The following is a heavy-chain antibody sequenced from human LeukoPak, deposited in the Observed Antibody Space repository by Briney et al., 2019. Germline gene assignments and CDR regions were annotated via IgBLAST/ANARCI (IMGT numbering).Heavy chain of an antibody. Sequence: ASVKVSCKVSGYTLTELSMHWVRQAPGKGLEWMGGFDPEDGETIYAQKFQGRVTMTEDTSTDTAYMELSSLRSEDTAVYYCATPKYCSGGSCYSDFDYWGQGTLVTVSS. CDR3: ATPKYCSGGSCYSDFDY. D-gene: IGHD2-15*01. CDR2: FDPEDGET. V-gene: IGHV1-24*01. J-gene: IGHJ4*02. CDR1: GYTLTELS.